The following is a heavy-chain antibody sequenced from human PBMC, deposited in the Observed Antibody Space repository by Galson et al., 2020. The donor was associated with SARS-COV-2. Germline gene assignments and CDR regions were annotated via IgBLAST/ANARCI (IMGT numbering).Heavy chain of an antibody. CDR1: GFTFSSYG. J-gene: IGHJ4*02. CDR2: IWYDGSNK. V-gene: IGHV3-33*01. Sequence: QLGESLKISCAASGFTFSSYGMHWVRQAPGKGLEWVAVIWYDGSNKYYADSVKGRFTISRDNSKNTLYLQMNSLRAEDTAVYYCAREDVVVISDWGQGTLVTVSS. CDR3: AREDVVVISD. D-gene: IGHD2-2*01.